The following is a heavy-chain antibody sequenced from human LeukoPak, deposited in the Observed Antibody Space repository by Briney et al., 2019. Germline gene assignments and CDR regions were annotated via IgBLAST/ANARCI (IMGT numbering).Heavy chain of an antibody. CDR3: ARVSDTAMVTRFDY. Sequence: PSETLSLTCTVPGGSISSYYWSWIRQPPGKGLEWIGYIYYSGSTNYNPSLKSRVTISVDTSKNQFSLKLSSVTAADTAVYYCARVSDTAMVTRFDYWGQGTLVTVSS. CDR2: IYYSGST. V-gene: IGHV4-59*01. D-gene: IGHD5-18*01. J-gene: IGHJ4*02. CDR1: GGSISSYY.